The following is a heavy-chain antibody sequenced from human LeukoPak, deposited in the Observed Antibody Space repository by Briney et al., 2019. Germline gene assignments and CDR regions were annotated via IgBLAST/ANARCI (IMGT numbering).Heavy chain of an antibody. J-gene: IGHJ4*02. D-gene: IGHD3-22*01. Sequence: PGAFLKISCKGSGYSFTTYWIGWVRPMPGRGLEWMGIIYPGDSDTRYSPSFQGQVTISADKSISTAYLQWSSLKASDTAMYYCARQFRDSSGYYSYYFDYWGQGTLVTVSS. CDR3: ARQFRDSSGYYSYYFDY. CDR1: GYSFTTYW. V-gene: IGHV5-51*01. CDR2: IYPGDSDT.